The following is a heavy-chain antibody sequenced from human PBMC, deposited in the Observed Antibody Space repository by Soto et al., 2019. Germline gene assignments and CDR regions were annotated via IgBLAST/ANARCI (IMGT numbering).Heavy chain of an antibody. CDR2: IIPILGIA. CDR3: ARDGPLDPNWGGDCLPFDY. J-gene: IGHJ4*02. Sequence: QVQLVQSGAEVKKPGSSVKVSCKASGGTFSSYTISWVRQAPGQGLEWMGRIIPILGIANYAQKFQGRVTIAADKATSTAYMELSSLRSEDTAGYYCARDGPLDPNWGGDCLPFDYWGQGTLFTVSS. CDR1: GGTFSSYT. D-gene: IGHD2-21*02. V-gene: IGHV1-69*08.